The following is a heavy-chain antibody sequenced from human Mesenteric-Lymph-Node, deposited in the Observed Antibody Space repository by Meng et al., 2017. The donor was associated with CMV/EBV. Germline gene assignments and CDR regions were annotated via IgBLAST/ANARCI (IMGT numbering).Heavy chain of an antibody. J-gene: IGHJ4*02. Sequence: GESLKISCTGSGFTFSNYAMSWVRQAPGKGLEWVSVVSSGDVTKYYADSVKGRFTISRDNSKNTLYLQMNSLRTEDTAVYTCANSYDSSGYPTFDFWGQGTLVTVSS. CDR3: ANSYDSSGYPTFDF. CDR2: VSSGDVTK. CDR1: GFTFSNYA. V-gene: IGHV3-23*01. D-gene: IGHD3-22*01.